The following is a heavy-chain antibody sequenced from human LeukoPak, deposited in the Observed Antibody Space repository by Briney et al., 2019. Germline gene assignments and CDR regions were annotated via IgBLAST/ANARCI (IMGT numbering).Heavy chain of an antibody. D-gene: IGHD2-15*01. CDR1: GYTFTGYY. CDR3: AREYCSGGSCYLGWFDP. CDR2: IKPNSGGT. J-gene: IGHJ5*02. Sequence: ASLKVSCKASGYTFTGYYMHSVCQTPGQGLEWMGWIKPNSGGTNYAQKFQGRVTMNRDTSIRVAYMELSRLRYDDTAVYYCAREYCSGGSCYLGWFDPWGQGTLVTVSS. V-gene: IGHV1-2*02.